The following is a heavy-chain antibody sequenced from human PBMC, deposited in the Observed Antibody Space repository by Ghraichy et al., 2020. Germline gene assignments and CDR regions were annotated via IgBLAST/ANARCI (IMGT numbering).Heavy chain of an antibody. Sequence: GGSLRLSCAASGFTFSSYWMSWVRQAPGKGLEWVANIKQGGSEKYYVDSVKGRFTISRDNAKNSLYLQMNSVRAEDTAVYYCARAAGDDWYFDLWGRGTLVTVST. CDR2: IKQGGSEK. CDR1: GFTFSSYW. CDR3: ARAAGDDWYFDL. J-gene: IGHJ2*01. V-gene: IGHV3-7*01. D-gene: IGHD7-27*01.